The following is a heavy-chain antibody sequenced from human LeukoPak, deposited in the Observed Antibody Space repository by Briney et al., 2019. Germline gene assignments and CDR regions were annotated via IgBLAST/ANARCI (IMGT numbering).Heavy chain of an antibody. CDR3: ARLYSSSWYGYYFDY. D-gene: IGHD6-13*01. CDR2: IYITGST. V-gene: IGHV4-4*09. J-gene: IGHJ4*02. Sequence: PSETLSLTCTVSGGSISGYYWSWIRQPPGKGLEWIGHIYITGSTNYNPSLKSRVPMSVDPSKNQFSLRLTSVTAADTAVYYCARLYSSSWYGYYFDYWGQGTLVPVSS. CDR1: GGSISGYY.